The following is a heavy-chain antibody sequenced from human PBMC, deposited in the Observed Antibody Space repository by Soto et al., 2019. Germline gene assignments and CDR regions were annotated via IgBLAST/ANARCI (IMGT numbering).Heavy chain of an antibody. CDR1: GYTFSSYH. V-gene: IGHV1-18*01. CDR2: ISAYNGNT. Sequence: QIQLVQSGAEVKKPGASVKVSCKASGYTFSSYHITWVRQAPGQGLEWMGWISAYNGNTNYAQNLQGRVTMTTDPSTSTAYMELSSLRSDDTAVYYCARDLPPVDYWGQGTLVTLSS. CDR3: ARDLPPVDY. J-gene: IGHJ4*02.